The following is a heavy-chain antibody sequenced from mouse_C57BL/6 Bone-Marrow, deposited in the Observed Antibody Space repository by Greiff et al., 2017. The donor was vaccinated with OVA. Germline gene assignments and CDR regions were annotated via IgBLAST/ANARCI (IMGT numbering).Heavy chain of an antibody. D-gene: IGHD1-1*01. CDR2: IDPENGDT. CDR3: TTRIITTGYFDY. V-gene: IGHV14-4*01. Sequence: VQLQQSGAELVRPGASVKLSCTASGFNIKDDYMHWVKQRPEQGLEWIGWIDPENGDTEYASKFQGKATITADTSSNTAYLQLSSLTSEDTAVYYCTTRIITTGYFDYWGQGTTLTVSS. J-gene: IGHJ2*01. CDR1: GFNIKDDY.